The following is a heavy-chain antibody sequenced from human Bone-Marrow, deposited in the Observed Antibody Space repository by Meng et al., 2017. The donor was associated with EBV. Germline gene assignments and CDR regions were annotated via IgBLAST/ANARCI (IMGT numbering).Heavy chain of an antibody. J-gene: IGHJ4*02. CDR1: GGAFSRSA. D-gene: IGHD3-10*01. CDR3: ARESGRGYTPDY. V-gene: IGHV1-69*01. CDR2: LLPILGAP. Sequence: QVQVVQSGPEVKKPGSSVKVSCKTSGGAFSRSAISWVQQAPGQGLEWMGGLLPILGAPNYAETFQDRVTITADESTSTAYMELSSLTSEDTAVYYCARESGRGYTPDYWGQGTLVTVSS.